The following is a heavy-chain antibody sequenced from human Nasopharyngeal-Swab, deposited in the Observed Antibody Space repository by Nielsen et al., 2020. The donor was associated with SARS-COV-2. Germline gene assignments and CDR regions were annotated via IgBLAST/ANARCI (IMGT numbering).Heavy chain of an antibody. CDR1: GYTLTELS. J-gene: IGHJ5*02. V-gene: IGHV1-46*01. D-gene: IGHD2-21*02. CDR3: AREKAYCGGDCYHWFDP. CDR2: INPSGGST. Sequence: ASVKVSCKVSGYTLTELSMHWVRQAPGQGLEWMGVINPSGGSTSDAQKFQGRVTVTRDTSTSTVYMELSSLRSEDTAVYYCAREKAYCGGDCYHWFDPWGQGTLVTVSS.